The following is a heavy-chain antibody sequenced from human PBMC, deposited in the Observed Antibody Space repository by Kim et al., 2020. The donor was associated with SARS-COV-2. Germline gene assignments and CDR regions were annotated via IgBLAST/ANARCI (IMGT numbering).Heavy chain of an antibody. CDR3: ARDDTAMLTGFDY. J-gene: IGHJ4*02. CDR2: ISSSGSTK. Sequence: GGSLRLSCAASGFTFSSYEMNWVRQAPGKGLEWVSYISSSGSTKYYADSVKGRFTISRDNAKNSLYLQMNSLRAEDTAVYYCARDDTAMLTGFDYWGQGPLVTVSS. V-gene: IGHV3-48*03. D-gene: IGHD5-18*01. CDR1: GFTFSSYE.